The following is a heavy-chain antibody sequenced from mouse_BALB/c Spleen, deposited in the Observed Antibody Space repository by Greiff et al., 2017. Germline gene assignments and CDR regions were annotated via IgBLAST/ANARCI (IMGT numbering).Heavy chain of an antibody. D-gene: IGHD2-2*01. J-gene: IGHJ3*01. CDR3: GNGYYGYDGIAY. CDR1: GYSFTGYF. Sequence: EVQLQESGPELVKPGASVKISCKASGYSFTGYFMNWVKQSHGKSLEWIGRINPYNGDTFYNQKFKGKATLTVDKSSSTAHMELLSLTSADSAVYYCGNGYYGYDGIAYWGQGTLVTVSA. CDR2: INPYNGDT. V-gene: IGHV1-37*01.